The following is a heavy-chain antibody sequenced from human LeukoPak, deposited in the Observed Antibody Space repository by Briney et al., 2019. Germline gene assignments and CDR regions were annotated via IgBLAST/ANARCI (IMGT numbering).Heavy chain of an antibody. CDR1: GFTFSSAW. Sequence: GGSLRLSCAASGFTFSSAWMNWVRQAPGRGLEWVGRIKSKTGGGTIDNAAPVKGRFIISRDDSKNTLYLQMNTLKIEDTAVYYCVTDLGSGRRNDAFDIWGQGTMVIVSS. CDR3: VTDLGSGRRNDAFDI. CDR2: IKSKTGGGTI. J-gene: IGHJ3*02. V-gene: IGHV3-15*07. D-gene: IGHD3-10*01.